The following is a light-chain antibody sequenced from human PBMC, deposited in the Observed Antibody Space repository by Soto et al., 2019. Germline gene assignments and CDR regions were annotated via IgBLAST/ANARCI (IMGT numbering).Light chain of an antibody. CDR2: TAS. J-gene: IGKJ4*01. CDR1: QSISSY. V-gene: IGKV1-39*01. CDR3: QQANSLPLT. Sequence: DIQMTQSPSSLSASVGDRVTITCLASQSISSYLNWYQQKPGKAPKLLIYTASSLQSGVPSRFSGSGSGTDFTLTISSLQPEDFATYYCQQANSLPLTFGGGSNVDVK.